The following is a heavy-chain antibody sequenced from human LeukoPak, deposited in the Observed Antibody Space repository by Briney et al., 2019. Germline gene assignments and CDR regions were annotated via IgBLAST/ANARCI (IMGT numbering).Heavy chain of an antibody. CDR1: GFTFSTYA. J-gene: IGHJ4*02. CDR2: VSSNGNNNA. V-gene: IGHV3-30-3*01. Sequence: TGGSLRLSCAASGFTFSTYAMYWVRRAPGMGLEWVATVSSNGNNNAYYADSVKGRFTISRDNSKNTLFLQMDSLRADDTAVYYCARDTYAGSWSPLIYWGQGTLVTVSS. CDR3: ARDTYAGSWSPLIY. D-gene: IGHD6-13*01.